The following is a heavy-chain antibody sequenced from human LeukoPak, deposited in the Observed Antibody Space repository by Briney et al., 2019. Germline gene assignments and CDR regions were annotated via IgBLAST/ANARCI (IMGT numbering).Heavy chain of an antibody. CDR2: ISGSGDST. J-gene: IGHJ4*02. Sequence: PGGSLRLSCAASGFTFSSYAMSWVRQAPGKGLEWVSAISGSGDSTYYADSVKGRFTISRDNSKNTLYLQMNSLRAEDTAVYYCAKYRASSGWYVGNYFDYWGQGTLVTVSS. CDR1: GFTFSSYA. CDR3: AKYRASSGWYVGNYFDY. D-gene: IGHD6-19*01. V-gene: IGHV3-23*01.